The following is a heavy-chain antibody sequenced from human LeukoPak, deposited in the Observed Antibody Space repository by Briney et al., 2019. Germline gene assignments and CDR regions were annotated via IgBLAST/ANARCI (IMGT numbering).Heavy chain of an antibody. V-gene: IGHV1-3*02. CDR2: SNGGNGYT. J-gene: IGHJ5*02. CDR3: ARGMVRGTNWFDP. CDR1: GYTFTTHV. D-gene: IGHD3-10*01. Sequence: ASVKVSCKASGYTFTTHVLHWVRQAPGQRLEWMGWSNGGNGYTKYSQDFQGRVTISRDTSASTAFKELSSLRSEDTAVYYCARGMVRGTNWFDPWGQGTLVTVSS.